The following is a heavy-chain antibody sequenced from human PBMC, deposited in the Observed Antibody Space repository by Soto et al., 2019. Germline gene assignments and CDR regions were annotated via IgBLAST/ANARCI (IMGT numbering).Heavy chain of an antibody. CDR2: IYSRDSDT. Sequence: ESLKISCQGSGNRFTNLWIGWVRQRPGKGLEWMGIIYSRDSDTRYSPSFQGQVTISVDSSISTAYLQWSSLKASDTAIYYCAIAPYNHHDADFDFWGQGTLVTVSS. CDR3: AIAPYNHHDADFDF. V-gene: IGHV5-51*01. J-gene: IGHJ4*02. D-gene: IGHD1-1*01. CDR1: GNRFTNLW.